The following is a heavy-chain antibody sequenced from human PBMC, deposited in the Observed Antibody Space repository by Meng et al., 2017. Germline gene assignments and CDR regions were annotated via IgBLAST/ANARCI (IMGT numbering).Heavy chain of an antibody. Sequence: QVEVVKLGAEVKKPGASVKGSCKASGYTFTSYDINWVRQATGQGLEWMGWMNPNSGNTGYAQKFQGRVTMTRNTSISTAYMELSSLRSEDTAVYYCARGSSSWITNWFDPWGQETLVTVSS. J-gene: IGHJ5*02. CDR3: ARGSSSWITNWFDP. CDR2: MNPNSGNT. CDR1: GYTFTSYD. V-gene: IGHV1-8*01. D-gene: IGHD6-13*01.